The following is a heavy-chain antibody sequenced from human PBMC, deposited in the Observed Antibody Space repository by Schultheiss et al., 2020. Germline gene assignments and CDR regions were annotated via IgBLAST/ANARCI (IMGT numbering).Heavy chain of an antibody. CDR3: AKPRGSGWWGRYYFDY. CDR1: GFTVSSNY. V-gene: IGHV3-21*04. Sequence: GESLKISCAASGFTVSSNYMSWVRQAPGKGLEWVSSISSSSSYIYYADSVKGRFTISRDNAKNSLYLQMNSLRAEDTAVYYCAKPRGSGWWGRYYFDYWGQGTLVTVSS. J-gene: IGHJ4*02. CDR2: ISSSSSYI. D-gene: IGHD6-19*01.